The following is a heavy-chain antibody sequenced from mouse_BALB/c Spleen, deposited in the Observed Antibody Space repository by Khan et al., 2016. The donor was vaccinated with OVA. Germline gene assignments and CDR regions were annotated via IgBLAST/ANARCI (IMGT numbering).Heavy chain of an antibody. CDR2: INPHIGET. D-gene: IGHD1-1*01. CDR1: GYSFTGYF. CDR3: TRNYRSDFDY. V-gene: IGHV1-20*02. J-gene: IGHJ2*01. Sequence: VQLQQSGPELVRPGASVKISCKASGYSFTGYFMNWVMQSHGKSLEWIGRINPHIGETFYNQRFKDKATLNVDESSNTAHMELRSLASEDSAVYYCTRNYRSDFDYGGQGTTLTVSS.